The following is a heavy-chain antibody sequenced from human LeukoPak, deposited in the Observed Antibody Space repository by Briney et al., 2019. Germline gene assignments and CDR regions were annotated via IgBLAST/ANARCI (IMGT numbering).Heavy chain of an antibody. D-gene: IGHD1-26*01. Sequence: GGSLRLSCAASGFTFSSYAMSWVRQAPGKGLEWVAVISGGGGSTYYTDSVKGRFTISRDNSKNTLYLQMNSLRAEDTAVYFCAKETDAISLSGSSNDYWGQGTLVTVSS. CDR3: AKETDAISLSGSSNDY. CDR1: GFTFSSYA. J-gene: IGHJ4*02. CDR2: ISGGGGST. V-gene: IGHV3-23*01.